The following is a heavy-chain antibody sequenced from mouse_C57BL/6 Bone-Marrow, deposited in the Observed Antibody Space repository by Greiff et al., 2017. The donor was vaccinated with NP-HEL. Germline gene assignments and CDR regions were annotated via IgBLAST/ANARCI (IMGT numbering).Heavy chain of an antibody. CDR3: TRPHSNYPLFDY. V-gene: IGHV5-9-1*02. D-gene: IGHD2-5*01. Sequence: DVMLVESGEGLVKPGGSLKLSCAASGFTFSSYAMSWVRQTPEKRLEWVAYISSGGDYIYYADTVKGRFTISRDNARNTLYLQMSSLKSEDTAMYYCTRPHSNYPLFDYWGQGTTLTVSS. J-gene: IGHJ2*01. CDR2: ISSGGDYI. CDR1: GFTFSSYA.